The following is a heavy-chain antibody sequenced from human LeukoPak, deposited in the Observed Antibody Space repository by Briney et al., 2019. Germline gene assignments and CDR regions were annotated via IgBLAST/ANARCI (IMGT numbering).Heavy chain of an antibody. CDR2: ISRSRSPM. CDR1: GFTFISYN. Sequence: GGALRLSCAASGFTFISYNMNGVRQAPGKGVEWVSYISRSRSPMYNADSVKGRFTISRDSAKNSLYLQMYSLRNEDTAVYYCARGTYFYDSSGYYPGWYFDYWSQGTLVTVSS. V-gene: IGHV3-48*02. CDR3: ARGTYFYDSSGYYPGWYFDY. D-gene: IGHD3-22*01. J-gene: IGHJ4*02.